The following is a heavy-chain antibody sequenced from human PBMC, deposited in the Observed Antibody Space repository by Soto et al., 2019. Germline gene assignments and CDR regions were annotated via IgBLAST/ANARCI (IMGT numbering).Heavy chain of an antibody. V-gene: IGHV4-61*01. D-gene: IGHD3-10*01. Sequence: SETLSLTCTVSGGSVSSGSYYWSWIRQPPGNGLEWIGYIYYSGNTNYNPSLKSRVTISVDTSNNQFSLKLSSVTAADTAVYYCAREEDGSGSYSPHFDYWGQGTLVTVSS. CDR3: AREEDGSGSYSPHFDY. J-gene: IGHJ4*02. CDR2: IYYSGNT. CDR1: GGSVSSGSYY.